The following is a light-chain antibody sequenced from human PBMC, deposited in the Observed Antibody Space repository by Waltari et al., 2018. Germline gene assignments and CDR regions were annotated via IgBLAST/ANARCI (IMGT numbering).Light chain of an antibody. CDR2: DVS. J-gene: IGLJ1*01. CDR3: CSYTTTDTYV. Sequence: CYQHHPGKAPMLIIYDVSKRPSGVSNRFSGSTSCYTASLTISGLQSEDEADYYCCSYTTTDTYVFGSGTKVTVL. V-gene: IGLV2-14*03.